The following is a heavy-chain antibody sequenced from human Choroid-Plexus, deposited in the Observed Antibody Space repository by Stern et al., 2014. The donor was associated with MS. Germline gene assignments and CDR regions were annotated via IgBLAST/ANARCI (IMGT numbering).Heavy chain of an antibody. D-gene: IGHD2/OR15-2a*01. CDR3: AKDRQYLTYFFDH. CDR1: GFTFGSCA. CDR2: VSYDGSNK. Sequence: HLVESGGGVVQPGRPLRLSCVASGFTFGSCAMHWVRQAPGKGLEWVAGVSYDGSNKYYADSVKGRFTISRDNSQNTLYMQMSSLRPEDTAVYYCAKDRQYLTYFFDHWGQGSLVTVSS. J-gene: IGHJ5*02. V-gene: IGHV3-30*18.